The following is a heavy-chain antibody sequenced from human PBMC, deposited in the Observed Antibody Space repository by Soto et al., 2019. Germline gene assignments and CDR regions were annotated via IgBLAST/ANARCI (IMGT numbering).Heavy chain of an antibody. CDR1: WGSVSSNTAT. Sequence: SQTLSLTCDISWGSVSSNTATWNWVRQSPSRGLEWLGRTYYRSNWNFDYALSVKSRITINPDTSKNQFSLQLNSLTPEDTAVYYCPGELDIHHGLGYWGPGTSVTVSS. V-gene: IGHV6-1*01. CDR2: TYYRSNWNF. J-gene: IGHJ4*02. D-gene: IGHD3-3*02. CDR3: PGELDIHHGLGY.